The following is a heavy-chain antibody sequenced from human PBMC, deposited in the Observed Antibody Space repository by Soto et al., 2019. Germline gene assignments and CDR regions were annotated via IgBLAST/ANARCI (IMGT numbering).Heavy chain of an antibody. J-gene: IGHJ4*02. CDR1: GFTFSSYG. CDR2: ISDDGSNK. CDR3: AKETDYGDYVDY. D-gene: IGHD4-17*01. Sequence: QVQLVESGGGVVQPGRSLRLSCAASGFTFSSYGMHWVRQAPGKGLEWVAVISDDGSNKYNADSVKGRFTISRDNSKNTLYLQMNSLRAEDTAVYYCAKETDYGDYVDYWGQGTLVTVSS. V-gene: IGHV3-30*18.